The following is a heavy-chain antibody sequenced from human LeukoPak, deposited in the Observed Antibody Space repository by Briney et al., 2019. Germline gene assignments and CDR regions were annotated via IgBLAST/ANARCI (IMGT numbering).Heavy chain of an antibody. Sequence: PSQTLSLTCTVSGGSISSGDYYWSWIRQPPGKGLEWIGYIYYSGSTYYNPSLKSRVTISVDTSKNQFSLKLSSVTAADTAVYYCARERLWFGELSQYYFDYWGQGTLVTVSS. V-gene: IGHV4-30-4*01. J-gene: IGHJ4*02. CDR2: IYYSGST. D-gene: IGHD3-10*01. CDR3: ARERLWFGELSQYYFDY. CDR1: GGSISSGDYY.